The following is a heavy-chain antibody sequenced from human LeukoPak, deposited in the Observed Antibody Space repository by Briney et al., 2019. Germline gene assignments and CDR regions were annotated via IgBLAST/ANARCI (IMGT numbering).Heavy chain of an antibody. D-gene: IGHD6-6*01. CDR2: ISNSGAGT. V-gene: IGHV3-23*01. CDR3: ATTLSYSSWFY. J-gene: IGHJ4*02. Sequence: GGSLRLSCAASGFTFSSYAMSWVRQAPGKGLEWVSVISNSGAGTNYADSVKGRFTISRDNSKNTLYLQMNSLRADDTAVYYCATTLSYSSWFYWGQGTLVTVSS. CDR1: GFTFSSYA.